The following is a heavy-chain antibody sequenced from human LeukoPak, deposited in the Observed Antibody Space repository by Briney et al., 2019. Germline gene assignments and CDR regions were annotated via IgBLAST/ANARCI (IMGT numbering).Heavy chain of an antibody. Sequence: TGGSLRLSCAASGFTFSSYWMSWVRQAPGKGLEWVAVISYDGSNKYYADSVKGRFTISRDNSKNTLYLQMNSLRAEDTAVYYCARGIGVTGSGVFDYWGQGTLVTVSS. J-gene: IGHJ4*02. CDR2: ISYDGSNK. V-gene: IGHV3-30-3*01. CDR1: GFTFSSYW. D-gene: IGHD7-27*01. CDR3: ARGIGVTGSGVFDY.